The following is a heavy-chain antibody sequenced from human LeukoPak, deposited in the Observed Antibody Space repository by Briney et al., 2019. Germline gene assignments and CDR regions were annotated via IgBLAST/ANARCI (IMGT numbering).Heavy chain of an antibody. Sequence: GASVTVSCKASGYTFTGYYMHWVRQAPGQGLEWMGWINPTSSGTNYAQKFQGRVTMTRDTSISTAYMELIRLRSDDTAVYYCARDYCGGDCYPEYYFDYWGQGTLVTVSS. CDR3: ARDYCGGDCYPEYYFDY. D-gene: IGHD2-21*02. CDR1: GYTFTGYY. CDR2: INPTSSGT. J-gene: IGHJ4*02. V-gene: IGHV1-2*02.